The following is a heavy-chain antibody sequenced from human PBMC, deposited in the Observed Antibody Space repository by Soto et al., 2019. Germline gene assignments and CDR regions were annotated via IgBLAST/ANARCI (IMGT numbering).Heavy chain of an antibody. CDR2: ISRSGTST. Sequence: EVQLLESGGGLVQPGGSLRLSCAASGFTFSNYVMTWVRQAPGKGLEWVSGISRSGTSTYYAGSVKGRFTISRDNSKNTLNLQMNSLGGEDTAVYYCGKDETPLNWGQGTLVTVSS. J-gene: IGHJ4*02. CDR1: GFTFSNYV. V-gene: IGHV3-23*01. D-gene: IGHD3-9*01. CDR3: GKDETPLN.